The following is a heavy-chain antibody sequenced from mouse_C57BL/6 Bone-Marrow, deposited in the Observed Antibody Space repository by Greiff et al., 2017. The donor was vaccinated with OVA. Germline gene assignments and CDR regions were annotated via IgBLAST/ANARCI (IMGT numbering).Heavy chain of an antibody. CDR2: IYPGNGDT. CDR1: GYTFTSYN. CDR3: ARWFDY. J-gene: IGHJ2*01. D-gene: IGHD2-2*01. V-gene: IGHV1-12*01. Sequence: LQQSGAELVRPGASVKMSCKASGYTFTSYNMPWVKQTPRQGLEWIGAIYPGNGDTSYNQTFKGKATLTVDKTSSTAYMQLSSLTSEDSAVYCCARWFDYWGQGTTLTVSS.